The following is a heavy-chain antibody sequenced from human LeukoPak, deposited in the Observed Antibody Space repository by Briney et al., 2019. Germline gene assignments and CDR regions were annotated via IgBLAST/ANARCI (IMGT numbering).Heavy chain of an antibody. CDR2: IYPGDSDT. J-gene: IGHJ6*02. CDR3: ARLISPVPAANYYYGMDV. Sequence: GESLKISCKGSGYSFTSYWIGWVRQMPGKGLEWMGIIYPGDSDTRYSPSFQGQVTISADKSISTAYLQWSSRKASDTAMYYCARLISPVPAANYYYGMDVWGQGTTVTVSS. CDR1: GYSFTSYW. D-gene: IGHD2-2*01. V-gene: IGHV5-51*01.